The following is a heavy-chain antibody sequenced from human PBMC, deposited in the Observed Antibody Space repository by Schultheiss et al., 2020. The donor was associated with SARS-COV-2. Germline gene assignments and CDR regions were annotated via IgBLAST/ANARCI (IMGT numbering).Heavy chain of an antibody. Sequence: GSLRLSCAASGFTFSNAWMSWVRQAPGKGLEWVGRIKSKTDGGTRDYAAPVKGRFTISRDDSKNTLYLQMNSLKTEDTAVYYCTTGETLVRGVTVDYWGQGTLVTVSS. D-gene: IGHD3-10*01. CDR1: GFTFSNAW. J-gene: IGHJ4*02. CDR3: TTGETLVRGVTVDY. CDR2: IKSKTDGGTR. V-gene: IGHV3-15*01.